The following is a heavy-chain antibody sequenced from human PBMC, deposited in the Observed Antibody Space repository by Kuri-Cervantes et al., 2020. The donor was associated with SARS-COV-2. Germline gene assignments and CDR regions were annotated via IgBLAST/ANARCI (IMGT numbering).Heavy chain of an antibody. CDR3: AREWATIFGVVYDY. CDR2: IRSKANSYAT. D-gene: IGHD3-3*01. CDR1: GFTFSGSA. V-gene: IGHV3-73*01. J-gene: IGHJ4*02. Sequence: GESLKISCAASGFTFSGSAMHWVRQASGKGLEWVGRIRSKANSYATAYAASVKGRFTISRDDSKNTAYLQMNSLKTEDTAVYYCAREWATIFGVVYDYWGQGTLVTVSS.